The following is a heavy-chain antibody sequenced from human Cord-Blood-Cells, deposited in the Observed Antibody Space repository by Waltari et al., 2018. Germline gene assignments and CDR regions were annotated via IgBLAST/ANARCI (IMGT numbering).Heavy chain of an antibody. Sequence: QVQLVQSGVEVKKPGASVQDSCKASGYTFTSYGSSWVRQAPGQGLEWMGWISAYNGNTNYAQKLQGRVTMTTDTSTSTAYMELRSLRSDDTAVYYCASSKSSWYWFDPWGQGTLVTVSS. V-gene: IGHV1-18*01. CDR1: GYTFTSYG. D-gene: IGHD6-13*01. J-gene: IGHJ5*02. CDR2: ISAYNGNT. CDR3: ASSKSSWYWFDP.